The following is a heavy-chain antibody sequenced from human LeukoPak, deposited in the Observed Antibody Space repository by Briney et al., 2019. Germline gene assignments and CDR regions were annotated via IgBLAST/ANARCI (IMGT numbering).Heavy chain of an antibody. CDR1: GGSISSSSYY. CDR3: ARSGKYSSGYWFYYYYMDV. D-gene: IGHD6-19*01. V-gene: IGHV4-39*07. CDR2: IYYSGST. Sequence: PSETLSLTCTVSGGSISSSSYYWGWIRQPPGKGLEWIGSIYYSGSTYYNPSLKSRVTISVDTSKNQFSLKLSSVTAADTAVYYCARSGKYSSGYWFYYYYMDVWGKGTTVTVSS. J-gene: IGHJ6*03.